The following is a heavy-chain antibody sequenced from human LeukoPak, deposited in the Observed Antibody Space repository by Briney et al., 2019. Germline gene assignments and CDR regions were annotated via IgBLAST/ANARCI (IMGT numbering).Heavy chain of an antibody. CDR3: ASQSQYLKVTGGMPYHMDV. Sequence: ASVKVSCKASGYTFTGYYMHWVRQAPGQGLEWMGWINPNSGGTNYAQKFQGRVTMTRDTSISTAYMELSRLRSDDTAVYYCASQSQYLKVTGGMPYHMDVWGKGTTVTVSS. J-gene: IGHJ6*03. CDR2: INPNSGGT. CDR1: GYTFTGYY. V-gene: IGHV1-2*02. D-gene: IGHD4-11*01.